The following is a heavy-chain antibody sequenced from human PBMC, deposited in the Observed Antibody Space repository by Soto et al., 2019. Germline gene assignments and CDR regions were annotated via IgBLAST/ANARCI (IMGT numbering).Heavy chain of an antibody. D-gene: IGHD6-13*01. J-gene: IGHJ5*02. Sequence: GASVKVSCKASGGTFSSYAISWVRQAPGQGLEWMGGIIPIFGTANYAQKFQGRVTITADESTSTAYMELSSLRSEDTAVYYCAMGRSTQLVLNWFDPLGQGTLVTVSS. CDR1: GGTFSSYA. CDR3: AMGRSTQLVLNWFDP. CDR2: IIPIFGTA. V-gene: IGHV1-69*13.